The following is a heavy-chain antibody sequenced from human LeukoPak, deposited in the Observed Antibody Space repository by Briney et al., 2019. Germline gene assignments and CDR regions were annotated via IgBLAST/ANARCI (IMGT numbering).Heavy chain of an antibody. J-gene: IGHJ4*02. D-gene: IGHD2-2*01. Sequence: SPTLSLTFAISADSVSIAAWNWIWQSPARGLEWLGGTYYRSKGYNHYAVYVKSRIPINPDPAKNQFSLQLNSVTPEDTAVYYCARGGRGYCTSSSCYFDYWGQGTLVTVSS. CDR3: ARGGRGYCTSSSCYFDY. CDR1: ADSVSIAA. V-gene: IGHV6-1*01. CDR2: TYYRSKGYN.